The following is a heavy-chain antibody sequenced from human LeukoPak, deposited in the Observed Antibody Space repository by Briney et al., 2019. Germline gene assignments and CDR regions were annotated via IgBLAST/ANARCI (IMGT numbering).Heavy chain of an antibody. V-gene: IGHV4-59*12. CDR3: ARRCSSTSCYAGEAVDY. CDR1: GGSISSYY. CDR2: IYYSGST. D-gene: IGHD2-2*01. J-gene: IGHJ4*02. Sequence: SSETLSLTCTVSGGSISSYYWSWIRQPPGKGLEWLGYIYYSGSTYYNPSLKSRVTISVDTSKNQFSLKLSSVTAADTAVYYCARRCSSTSCYAGEAVDYWGQGTLVTVSS.